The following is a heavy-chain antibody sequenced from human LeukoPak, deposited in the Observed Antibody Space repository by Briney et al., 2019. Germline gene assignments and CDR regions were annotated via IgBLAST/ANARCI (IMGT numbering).Heavy chain of an antibody. CDR2: INPSDGTT. V-gene: IGHV1-46*01. Sequence: ASVTVSCKASGYTFTGYYIHWVRQAPGQGLEWMGIINPSDGTTSYAQKSQGRVIMTRDTSTSTVYMELRSLRSEDTAVYYCARAPANKYDSRLSEDYWGQGTLVTVSS. D-gene: IGHD3-22*01. CDR1: GYTFTGYY. J-gene: IGHJ4*02. CDR3: ARAPANKYDSRLSEDY.